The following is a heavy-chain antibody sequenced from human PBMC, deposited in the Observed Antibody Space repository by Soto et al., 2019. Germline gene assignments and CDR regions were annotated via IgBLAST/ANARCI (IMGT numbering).Heavy chain of an antibody. D-gene: IGHD6-6*01. J-gene: IGHJ5*02. V-gene: IGHV4-4*07. CDR2: IYTSGST. CDR1: GGSISSYY. Sequence: PSETLSLTCTVSGGSISSYYWSWIRQPAGKGLEWIGRIYTSGSTNYNPSLKSRVTMSVDTSKNQFSLKLSSVTAADTAVYYCAGDRSSSPPVAWFDPWGQGTLVTVSS. CDR3: AGDRSSSPPVAWFDP.